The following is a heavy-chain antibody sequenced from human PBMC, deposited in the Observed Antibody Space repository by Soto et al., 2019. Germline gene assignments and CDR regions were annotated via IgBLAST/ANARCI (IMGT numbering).Heavy chain of an antibody. V-gene: IGHV4-59*08. J-gene: IGHJ3*02. CDR1: GDSISNYY. Sequence: SETLSLTCTVSGDSISNYYGSWIRQPPGKGLEWIGYIYYSGSTNYNPSLKSRVTISVDTSKNQFSLKLSSVTAADTAVYYCARHLWVGSSWYLGAFDIWGQGTMVTVS. CDR3: ARHLWVGSSWYLGAFDI. CDR2: IYYSGST. D-gene: IGHD6-13*01.